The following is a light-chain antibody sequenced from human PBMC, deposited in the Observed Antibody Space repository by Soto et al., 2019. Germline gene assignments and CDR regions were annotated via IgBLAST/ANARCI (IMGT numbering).Light chain of an antibody. J-gene: IGKJ1*01. CDR3: QQYNGYPWT. V-gene: IGKV1-5*03. CDR1: QSLNDW. Sequence: DIQVTQSPSTLSASVGDRVTITCRASQSLNDWLAWYQQKPGKAPKHLIYKASGLESGVPSRFSGSGSGTEFTLTISSLQPDDFATYYCQQYNGYPWTFGQGTKVEIK. CDR2: KAS.